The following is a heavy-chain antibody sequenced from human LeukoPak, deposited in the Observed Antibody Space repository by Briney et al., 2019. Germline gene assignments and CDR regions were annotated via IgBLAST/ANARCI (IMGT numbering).Heavy chain of an antibody. D-gene: IGHD3-3*01. V-gene: IGHV1-2*02. CDR1: GYTFTGYY. CDR2: INPNSGAI. J-gene: IGHJ4*02. Sequence: ASVKVSCKASGYTFTGYYIHWVRRAPGQGLEWMGWINPNSGAIDYAQRFQGRVTVTRDTSISTAYMQLSGLRSDDTAVYYCARDRGDDFWGGFDYWGQGTLVTVSS. CDR3: ARDRGDDFWGGFDY.